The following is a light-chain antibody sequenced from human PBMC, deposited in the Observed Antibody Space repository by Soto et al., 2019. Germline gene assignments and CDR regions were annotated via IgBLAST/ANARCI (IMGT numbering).Light chain of an antibody. V-gene: IGKV3D-15*01. CDR1: QNIDNH. CDR2: AAS. Sequence: IVMTQSPATLSLSPGARATLSCRASQNIDNHLAWYQQIPGQAPRLLMYAASTRATGIPARFSGSGSGTEFTLTISSIHSEDFAVYYCQEYNKWPSWTFGRGTKVEIK. CDR3: QEYNKWPSWT. J-gene: IGKJ1*01.